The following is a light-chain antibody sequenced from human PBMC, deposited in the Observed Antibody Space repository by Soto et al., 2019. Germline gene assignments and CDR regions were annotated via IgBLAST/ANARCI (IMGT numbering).Light chain of an antibody. CDR3: QQYNSYSWT. J-gene: IGKJ1*01. V-gene: IGKV1-5*03. Sequence: DIRMNQSPSTLYASVGDTDTITCRASQSFSNWLAWYQQKPGKAPKFLIYKASNLESGVPSRFSGSGSGTEFPLTIRSLQPDDFATYYCQQYNSYSWTFGQGTKVEIK. CDR1: QSFSNW. CDR2: KAS.